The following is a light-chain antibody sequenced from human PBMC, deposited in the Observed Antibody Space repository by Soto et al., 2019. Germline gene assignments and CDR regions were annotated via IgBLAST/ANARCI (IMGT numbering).Light chain of an antibody. CDR2: KAS. CDR1: QSISSW. V-gene: IGKV1-5*03. Sequence: DIPKTQSPSNLSASVGDRLTITCRASQSISSWLAWYQQKPGKAPKLLIYKASTLKSGVPSRFSGSGSGTEFTLTISRLQPDDFATYYCQHYNSYSEAFGQGTKVDI. J-gene: IGKJ1*01. CDR3: QHYNSYSEA.